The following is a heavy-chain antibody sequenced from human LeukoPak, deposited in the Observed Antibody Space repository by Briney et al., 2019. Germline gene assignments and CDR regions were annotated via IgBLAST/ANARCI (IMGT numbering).Heavy chain of an antibody. V-gene: IGHV1-58*02. J-gene: IGHJ6*02. CDR1: GFTFTSSA. Sequence: SVKVSCTASGFTFTSSAMQWVRQARGQRLEWIGWIVVGSGNTNYAQKFQERVTITRDMSTSTAYMELSSLRSEDTAVYYCAAGVGCSSTSCPRAFTYYYGMDVWGQGTTVTASS. CDR3: AAGVGCSSTSCPRAFTYYYGMDV. CDR2: IVVGSGNT. D-gene: IGHD2-2*01.